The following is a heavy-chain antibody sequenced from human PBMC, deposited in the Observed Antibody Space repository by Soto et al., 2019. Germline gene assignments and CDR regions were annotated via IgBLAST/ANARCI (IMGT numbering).Heavy chain of an antibody. CDR2: INPNSGGT. J-gene: IGHJ6*02. CDR3: ARDLPYSGSPYSYYGLDV. D-gene: IGHD1-26*01. V-gene: IGHV1-2*04. CDR1: GYTFTGYY. Sequence: ASVKVSCKASGYTFTGYYVHWVRQAPGQGLEWMGWINPNSGGTNYAQKFQGWVTMTRDTSISTAYMELSRLRSDDTAVYFCARDLPYSGSPYSYYGLDVWGQGTTVTAP.